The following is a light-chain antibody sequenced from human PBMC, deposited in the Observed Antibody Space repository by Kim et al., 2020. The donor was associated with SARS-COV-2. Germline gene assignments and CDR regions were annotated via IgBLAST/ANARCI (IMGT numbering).Light chain of an antibody. CDR2: DAS. J-gene: IGKJ2*01. CDR3: HHFDNSLYT. V-gene: IGKV3-20*01. CDR1: QSVSGSY. Sequence: LPPGERATLSCRASQSVSGSYLGWYQQKPGQPPRLLIYDASTRAVGIPDRFSGSGSGTLFTLTISRLEPEDFAVYYCHHFDNSLYTFGQGTKLEI.